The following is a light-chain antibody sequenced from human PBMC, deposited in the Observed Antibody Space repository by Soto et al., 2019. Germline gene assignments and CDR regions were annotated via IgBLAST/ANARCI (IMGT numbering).Light chain of an antibody. CDR3: SSYTTSSSVI. CDR2: DVN. V-gene: IGLV2-14*01. CDR1: SSDLGTYDY. Sequence: QPVLTQPASVSGSPGQSIAISCSGTSSDLGTYDYVSWYQQHPGKAPKLMLFDVNHRPSGVSDRFFGSKSGNTASLTISGLQAEDEADYYCSSYTTSSSVIFGGGTKVTVL. J-gene: IGLJ2*01.